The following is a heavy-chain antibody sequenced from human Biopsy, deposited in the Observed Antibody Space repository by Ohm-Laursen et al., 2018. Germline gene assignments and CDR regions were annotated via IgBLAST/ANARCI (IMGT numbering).Heavy chain of an antibody. Sequence: TQTLTLTCTFSAFSLSSHGVGVGWIRQPPGEALEWLAIVYWDNDKRYSPSLWSRLNIWKDASKNRVVLTLADMDPVDTATYYCAHVVITYGGIIALDAFDVWGQGSMVIVSS. V-gene: IGHV2-5*02. J-gene: IGHJ3*01. CDR3: AHVVITYGGIIALDAFDV. D-gene: IGHD3-16*02. CDR2: VYWDNDK. CDR1: AFSLSSHGVG.